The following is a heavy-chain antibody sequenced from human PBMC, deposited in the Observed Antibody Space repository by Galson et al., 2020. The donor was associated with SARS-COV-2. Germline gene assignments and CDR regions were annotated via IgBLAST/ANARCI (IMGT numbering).Heavy chain of an antibody. Sequence: SETLSLTFSVSGGPISSSNYYWGWVRQPPGKGLEWIGSTYYSGSGYYNPSLTSRLTISVDTSKNQFFMKLTSVTAAGTAVYYCARQILTGYYSFYYFYSWGQGALSTVSS. CDR3: ARQILTGYYSFYYFYS. J-gene: IGHJ4*02. D-gene: IGHD3-9*01. CDR2: TYYSGSG. V-gene: IGHV4-39*01. CDR1: GGPISSSNYY.